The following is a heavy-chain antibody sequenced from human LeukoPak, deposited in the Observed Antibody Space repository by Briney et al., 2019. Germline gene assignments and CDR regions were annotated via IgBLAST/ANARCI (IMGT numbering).Heavy chain of an antibody. J-gene: IGHJ4*02. V-gene: IGHV4-39*07. CDR3: ARWSLPGPGFDY. Sequence: SESLSLTCTVSGGSISRSSYYWGWIRQPPGKGLEWIGSIFYSGSTYYNPSLKSRVTISVDRSKNQFSLKLSSVTAADTAVYYCARWSLPGPGFDYWGQGTLVTVSS. CDR1: GGSISRSSYY. CDR2: IFYSGST.